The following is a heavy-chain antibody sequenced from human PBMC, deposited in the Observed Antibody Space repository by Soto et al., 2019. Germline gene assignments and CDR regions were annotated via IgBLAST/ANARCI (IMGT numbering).Heavy chain of an antibody. J-gene: IGHJ4*02. Sequence: SLTRSLTCTVSGSSFSGHYWSWIRQPPGKGLEYISYIHYSGNTIYNPSLRSRVTISVEMSKNQLSLRLSSVTPADTAVYYCARGGYDGSGYFLYYDYWRQGTLVSVTS. V-gene: IGHV4-59*11. CDR1: GSSFSGHY. CDR2: IHYSGNT. CDR3: ARGGYDGSGYFLYYDY. D-gene: IGHD3-22*01.